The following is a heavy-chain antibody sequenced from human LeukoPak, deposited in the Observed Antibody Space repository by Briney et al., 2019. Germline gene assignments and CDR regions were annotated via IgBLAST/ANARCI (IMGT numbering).Heavy chain of an antibody. D-gene: IGHD3-9*01. Sequence: GGSLSLSCAASGFTFNIFSMSWVRQAPGKGLEWVSSIISDSAVTHYADSVRGRFTVPRDNAKNSVYLQMTGLKVDDTAIYYCARDPMKYDILTGFYSWGQGVLVTVSS. CDR1: GFTFNIFS. CDR2: IISDSAVT. CDR3: ARDPMKYDILTGFYS. V-gene: IGHV3-21*01. J-gene: IGHJ4*02.